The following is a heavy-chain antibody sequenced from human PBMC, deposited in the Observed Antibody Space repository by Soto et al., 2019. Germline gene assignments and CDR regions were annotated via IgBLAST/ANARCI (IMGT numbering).Heavy chain of an antibody. CDR1: GGSSCSSSYY. D-gene: IGHD6-19*01. V-gene: IGHV4-39*01. CDR3: ARHFLGRIAVAFDY. CDR2: IYYSGST. Sequence: PSGCMSLACTVSGGSSCSSSYYWGWIRQPPGKGLEWIGSIYYSGSTYYNPSLKSRVTISVDTSKNQFSLKLSSVTAADTAVYYCARHFLGRIAVAFDYWGQGTLVTVSS. J-gene: IGHJ4*02.